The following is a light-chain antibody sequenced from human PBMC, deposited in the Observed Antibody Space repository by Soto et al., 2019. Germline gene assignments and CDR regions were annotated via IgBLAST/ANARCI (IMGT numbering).Light chain of an antibody. CDR2: GAS. V-gene: IGKV3-20*01. CDR1: QSVSSSY. Sequence: EIVLTQSPGTLSLSPGEGATLSCRASQSVSSSYLAWYQQKPGQAPRLLIYGASSRATGIPDRFSGSGSGTDFTLTISRLEPEDFAVYFCQQYATSPALTFGGGTKVEIK. CDR3: QQYATSPALT. J-gene: IGKJ4*01.